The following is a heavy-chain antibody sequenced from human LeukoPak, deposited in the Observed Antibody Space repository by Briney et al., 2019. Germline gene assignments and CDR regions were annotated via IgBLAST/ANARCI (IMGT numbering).Heavy chain of an antibody. CDR3: ARVRAYSIYSRGRGPGDY. V-gene: IGHV3-7*01. CDR1: GFSFSNYW. J-gene: IGHJ4*02. CDR2: IKPDGSEK. D-gene: IGHD4-11*01. Sequence: GGSLRLSCAAFGFSFSNYWMSWVRQAPGKGLEWVANIKPDGSEKYYVDSVKGRFTISRDNAGNSLFLQMNSLRAEDTAVYYCARVRAYSIYSRGRGPGDYWGQGTLVTASS.